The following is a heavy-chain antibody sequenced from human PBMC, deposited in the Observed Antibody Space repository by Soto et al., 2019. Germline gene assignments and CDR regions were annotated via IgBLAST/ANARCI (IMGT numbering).Heavy chain of an antibody. J-gene: IGHJ4*02. CDR2: ISHDAATT. Sequence: GGSLRLSCAASGFTFSNFVISWVRQAPGKALEWISVISHDAATTYYADSVKGRFTISRDNSRNTLYLQMNSLTAEDTALSYFATRKLNWGSPFDYLVYWGQGTLVTVSS. V-gene: IGHV3-23*01. CDR3: ATRKLNWGSPFDYLVY. CDR1: GFTFSNFV. D-gene: IGHD3-16*01.